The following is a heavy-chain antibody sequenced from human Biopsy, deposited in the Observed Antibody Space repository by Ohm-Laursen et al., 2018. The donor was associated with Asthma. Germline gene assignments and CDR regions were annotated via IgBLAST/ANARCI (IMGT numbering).Heavy chain of an antibody. V-gene: IGHV3-30*18. CDR1: RFTYE. CDR3: AKELFPGWELRRGPDS. D-gene: IGHD1-26*01. Sequence: SLRLSCAALRFTYEMHWVRQAPGKGLEWVAVISFDGSNEDYADSVKGRFTISRDNSKNTLFLEMNSLRPEDTAVYYCAKELFPGWELRRGPDSWGQGTLVTVSS. CDR2: ISFDGSNE. J-gene: IGHJ4*02.